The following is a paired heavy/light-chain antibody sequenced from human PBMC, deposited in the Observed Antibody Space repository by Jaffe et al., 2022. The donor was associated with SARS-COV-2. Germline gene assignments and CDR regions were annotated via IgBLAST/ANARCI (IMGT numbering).Light chain of an antibody. CDR1: SSDVGGYNY. J-gene: IGLJ2*01. Sequence: QSALTQPASVSGSPGQSITISCTGTSSDVGGYNYVSWYQQHPGKAPKLMIYEVSNRPSGVPDRFSGSKSGNTASLTISGLQAEDEADYYCSSYTSSSVVFGGGTKLTVL. CDR2: EVS. CDR3: SSYTSSSVV. V-gene: IGLV2-14*01.
Heavy chain of an antibody. J-gene: IGHJ5*02. CDR1: GFTFSDYY. Sequence: QVQLVESGGGLVKPGGSLRLSCAASGFTFSDYYMSWIRQAPGKGLEWVSYISSSGSTIYYADSVKGRFTISRDNAKNSLYLQMNSLRAEDTAVYYCARDVSPVAYNWFDPWGQGTLVTVSS. CDR3: ARDVSPVAYNWFDP. D-gene: IGHD6-19*01. V-gene: IGHV3-11*01. CDR2: ISSSGSTI.